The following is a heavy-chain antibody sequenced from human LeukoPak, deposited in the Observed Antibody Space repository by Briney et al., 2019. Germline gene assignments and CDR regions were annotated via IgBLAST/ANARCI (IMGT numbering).Heavy chain of an antibody. Sequence: ASVKVSCKASAYTFTSYGFSWLRQAPAQGIDWMGLISAYDGNAKYVQMPHGRVTLTTDTSTTTAYMELRSLTSDDTAVYYCAREAYTTGADYWGQGTLVTVSS. CDR3: AREAYTTGADY. D-gene: IGHD1-14*01. V-gene: IGHV1-18*01. CDR1: AYTFTSYG. CDR2: ISAYDGNA. J-gene: IGHJ4*02.